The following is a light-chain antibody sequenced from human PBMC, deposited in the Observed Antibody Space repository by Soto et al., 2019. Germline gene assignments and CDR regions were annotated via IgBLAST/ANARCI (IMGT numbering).Light chain of an antibody. J-gene: IGKJ1*01. CDR1: QSISSN. V-gene: IGKV1-39*01. Sequence: DIQMTQSPSSLSASVGDRVTITCRASQSISSNLNWYQQKPGQAPKLLIYAASSLQSGVPSRFSGSGSGTEFTLTISSLQPEDFATYYCQQSYSTPWTFGQGTKVEIK. CDR2: AAS. CDR3: QQSYSTPWT.